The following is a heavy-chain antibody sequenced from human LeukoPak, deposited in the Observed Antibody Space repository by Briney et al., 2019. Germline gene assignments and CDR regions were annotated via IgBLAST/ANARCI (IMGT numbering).Heavy chain of an antibody. CDR3: ARDGCSSTSCYPKEYYFDY. D-gene: IGHD2-2*01. CDR2: IYHSGST. Sequence: PSETLSLTCAVSGGSISSSNWWSWVRQPPGKGLEWIGEIYHSGSTNYNPSLKSRVTISVDTSKNQFSLKLSSVTAADTAVYYCARDGCSSTSCYPKEYYFDYWGQGPLVTVPS. J-gene: IGHJ4*02. V-gene: IGHV4-4*02. CDR1: GGSISSSNW.